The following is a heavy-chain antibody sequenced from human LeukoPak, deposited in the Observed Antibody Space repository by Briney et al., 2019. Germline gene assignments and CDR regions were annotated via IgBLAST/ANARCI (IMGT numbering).Heavy chain of an antibody. CDR3: ARDRMYYYILPGYYYYYYYMDV. CDR1: GGSISSYY. CDR2: IYYSGST. D-gene: IGHD3-9*01. J-gene: IGHJ6*03. Sequence: SETLSLTCTVSGGSISSYYWSWIRQPPGKGLEWIGYIYYSGSTNYNPSLKSRVTMSVNTSKNQVSLKLNPVTTADPAVDYLARDRMYYYILPGYYYYYYYMDVWGKGTTVSISS. V-gene: IGHV4-59*12.